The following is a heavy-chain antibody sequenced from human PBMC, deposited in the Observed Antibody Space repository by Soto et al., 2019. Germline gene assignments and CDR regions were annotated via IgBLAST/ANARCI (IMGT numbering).Heavy chain of an antibody. CDR2: ISYDGSNK. Sequence: GGSLRLSCAASGFTFSNYAMHWVRQAPGKGLEWVAVISYDGSNKYYADSVKGRFTISRDNSKNTLYLQMNSLRTEDTAVYYCGRDPLAVERHYWGQGTLVTVSS. CDR1: GFTFSNYA. CDR3: GRDPLAVERHY. V-gene: IGHV3-30-3*01. J-gene: IGHJ4*02. D-gene: IGHD6-19*01.